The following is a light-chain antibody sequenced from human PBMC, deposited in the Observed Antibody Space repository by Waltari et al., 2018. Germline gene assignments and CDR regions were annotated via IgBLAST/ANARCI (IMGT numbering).Light chain of an antibody. V-gene: IGKV4-1*01. CDR3: QQYYSTMWT. CDR1: QSLLSSTNSKNH. J-gene: IGKJ1*01. CDR2: WAS. Sequence: DIVMTQSPDSLAVSLREPATINCKSSQSLLSSTNSKNHLGWFQQNPGQPPKLLIYWASCRESGVPDRVSGSGSGTDFTLTISSLQAEDVAIYFCQQYYSTMWTFGQGTKVEI.